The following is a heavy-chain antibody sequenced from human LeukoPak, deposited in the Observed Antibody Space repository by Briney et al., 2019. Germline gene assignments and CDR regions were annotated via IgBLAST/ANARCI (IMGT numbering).Heavy chain of an antibody. CDR3: ARGAYYDFWSGYYPNWFDP. Sequence: SETLSLTCTVSGRSISSYYWSWIRQPPGKGLEWIGYIYYSGSTNYNPSLKSRVTISVDTSKNQFSLKLSSVTAADTAVYYCARGAYYDFWSGYYPNWFDPWGQGTLVTVSS. CDR1: GRSISSYY. CDR2: IYYSGST. J-gene: IGHJ5*02. D-gene: IGHD3-3*01. V-gene: IGHV4-59*01.